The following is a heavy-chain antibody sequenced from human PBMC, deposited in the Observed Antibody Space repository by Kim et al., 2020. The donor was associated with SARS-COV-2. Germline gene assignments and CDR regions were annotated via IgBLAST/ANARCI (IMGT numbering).Heavy chain of an antibody. CDR2: ISTSGSTI. Sequence: GGSLRLSCGASGFTFSSYEMNWVRQAPGKGLQWVSYISTSGSTIYYADSVKGRFTISRDNAKNSLFLQMNSLRAEDTAVYYCARATFAGYWGQGTLVTVSS. J-gene: IGHJ4*02. CDR3: ARATFAGY. CDR1: GFTFSSYE. V-gene: IGHV3-48*03.